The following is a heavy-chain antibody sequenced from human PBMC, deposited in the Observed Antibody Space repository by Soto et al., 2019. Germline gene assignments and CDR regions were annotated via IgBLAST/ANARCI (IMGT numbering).Heavy chain of an antibody. V-gene: IGHV1-18*01. Sequence: ASVKVSCKASGYTFTSYGISWVRQAPGQGLEWMGWISAYNGNTNYAQKLQGRVTITTDTSTSTAYMELSSLRSEDTAVYYCARYSVVVVPAAMDDAFDIWGQGTMVTVSS. CDR3: ARYSVVVVPAAMDDAFDI. D-gene: IGHD2-2*01. CDR2: ISAYNGNT. J-gene: IGHJ3*02. CDR1: GYTFTSYG.